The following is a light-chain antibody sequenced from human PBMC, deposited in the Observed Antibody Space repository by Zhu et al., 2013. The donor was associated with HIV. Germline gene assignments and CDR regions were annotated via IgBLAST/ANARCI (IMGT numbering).Light chain of an antibody. CDR3: QQYIDWPPLT. Sequence: EILLTQSPATLSVSPGDRVTLSCRASQSVRSSYLAWYQQTPGQAPRLLIYGASSRATGIPARFSGSGSGTEFTLTISSLQSEDSAVYYCQQYIDWPPLTFGGGPRWRS. V-gene: IGKV3-15*01. CDR1: QSVRSS. CDR2: GAS. J-gene: IGKJ4*01.